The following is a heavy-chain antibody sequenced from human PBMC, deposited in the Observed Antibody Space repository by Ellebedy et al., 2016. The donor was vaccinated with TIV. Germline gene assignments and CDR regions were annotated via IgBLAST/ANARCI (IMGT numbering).Heavy chain of an antibody. J-gene: IGHJ5*02. D-gene: IGHD2-2*01. CDR3: ARSPIPAARGVGWFDP. V-gene: IGHV4-34*01. CDR2: INHREST. CDR1: GVSSSGNY. Sequence: PSETLSLTCTVYGVSSSGNYWTWIRQPPGKGLEWIAEINHRESTNHNPSLKSRVTVSVDTSKNQFSLKLNSMTAADTAVYYCARSPIPAARGVGWFDPWGQGTLVTVSS.